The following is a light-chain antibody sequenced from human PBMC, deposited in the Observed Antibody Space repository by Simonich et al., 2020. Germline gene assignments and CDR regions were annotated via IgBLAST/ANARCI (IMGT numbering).Light chain of an antibody. V-gene: IGLV2-8*01. J-gene: IGLJ2*01. CDR3: SSYAGSNNLV. CDR2: EVS. CDR1: SSDVGGYNY. Sequence: QSALTQPPSASGSPGQSVTIPSTGTSSDVGGYNYLSWYQQHPGKAPKLMIYEVSKRPSGGPDRFSGSKSCNTASLTVSGLQAEDEADYYCSSYAGSNNLVFGGGTKLTVL.